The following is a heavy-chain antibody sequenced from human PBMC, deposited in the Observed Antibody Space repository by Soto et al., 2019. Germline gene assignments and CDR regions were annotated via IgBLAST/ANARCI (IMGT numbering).Heavy chain of an antibody. D-gene: IGHD2-15*01. CDR3: APLTVSLSGPYGIHV. J-gene: IGHJ6*02. CDR2: MLYSGLT. Sequence: SESLSLTCSVSGYSVSSSDYYWAWIRQPPGKGLEWIGSMLYSGLTYYNPSLKSRVTLSVDTSKNQFSVRLNSVTASDTAVYYCAPLTVSLSGPYGIHVWGQGNTVTV. V-gene: IGHV4-39*01. CDR1: GYSVSSSDYY.